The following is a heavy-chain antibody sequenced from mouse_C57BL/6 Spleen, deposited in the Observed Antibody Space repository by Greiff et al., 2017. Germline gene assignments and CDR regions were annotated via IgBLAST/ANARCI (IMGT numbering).Heavy chain of an antibody. V-gene: IGHV1-52*01. Sequence: QVQLQQPGAELVRPGSSVKLSCKASGYTFTSYWMHWVKQRPIQGLEWIGNFDPSDSETHYNQKFKDKATLTVDKSSSTAYMQLSRLTSEDSAVXYCARSTQLGLMDYWGQGTSVTVSS. CDR2: FDPSDSET. CDR1: GYTFTSYW. J-gene: IGHJ4*01. D-gene: IGHD3-1*01. CDR3: ARSTQLGLMDY.